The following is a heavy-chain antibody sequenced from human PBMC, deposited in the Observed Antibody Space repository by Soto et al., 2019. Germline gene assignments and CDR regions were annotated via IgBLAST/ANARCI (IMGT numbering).Heavy chain of an antibody. CDR3: AREPPYLSYCSRTSCYGYYFDY. CDR2: IWYDGSNK. V-gene: IGHV3-33*01. CDR1: GFTFSSYG. D-gene: IGHD2-2*01. Sequence: QVQLVESGGGVVQPGRSLRLSCAASGFTFSSYGMHWVRQAPGKGLEWVAVIWYDGSNKYYADSVKGRFTISRDNSKNTLYLQMHSLRAEEKAVYYCAREPPYLSYCSRTSCYGYYFDYWGQGTLVTVSS. J-gene: IGHJ4*02.